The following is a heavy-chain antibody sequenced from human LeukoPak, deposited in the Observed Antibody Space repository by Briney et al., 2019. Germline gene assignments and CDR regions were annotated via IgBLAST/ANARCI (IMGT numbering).Heavy chain of an antibody. CDR1: GFTFSSYA. CDR2: ISGSGGST. CDR3: AKSCGGSGWWCFDS. D-gene: IGHD6-19*01. J-gene: IGHJ5*01. Sequence: GGSLRLSCAASGFTFSSYAMSWVRQAPGKGLEWVSAISGSGGSTYYAGSVKGRFTISRDNSKNTLYLQMNSLRAEDTAVYYCAKSCGGSGWWCFDSWGQGTLVTVSS. V-gene: IGHV3-23*01.